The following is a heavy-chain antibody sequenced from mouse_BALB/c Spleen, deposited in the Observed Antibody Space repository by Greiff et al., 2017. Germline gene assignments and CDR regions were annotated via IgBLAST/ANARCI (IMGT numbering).Heavy chain of an antibody. CDR3: ARCWDVRYFDV. CDR1: GYTFTDYN. D-gene: IGHD4-1*01. CDR2: IYPYNGGT. Sequence: VQLQQSGPELVKPGASVKISCKASGYTFTDYNMHWVKQSHGKSLEWIGYIYPYNGGTGYNQKFKSKATLTVDNSSSTAYMELRSLTSEDSAVYYCARCWDVRYFDVWGAGTTVTVSS. J-gene: IGHJ1*01. V-gene: IGHV1S29*02.